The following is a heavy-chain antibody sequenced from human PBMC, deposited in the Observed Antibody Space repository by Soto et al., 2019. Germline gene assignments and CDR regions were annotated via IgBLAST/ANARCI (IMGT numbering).Heavy chain of an antibody. CDR2: IYYSGST. Sequence: PSETLSLTCTVSGGSISSSSYSWGWIRQPPGKGLEWIGSIYYSGSTYYNPSLKSRVTISVDTSKNQFSLKLSSVTAADTAVYYCARVPYSSSWYLGYYYYYGMDVWGQGTTVTVSS. J-gene: IGHJ6*02. V-gene: IGHV4-39*07. CDR3: ARVPYSSSWYLGYYYYYGMDV. D-gene: IGHD6-13*01. CDR1: GGSISSSSYS.